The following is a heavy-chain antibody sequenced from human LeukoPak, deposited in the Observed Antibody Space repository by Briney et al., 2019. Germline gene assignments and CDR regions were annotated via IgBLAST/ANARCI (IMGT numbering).Heavy chain of an antibody. Sequence: GGSLRLPCAASGFTFSTYWMHWVRQAPGKGLVWVSRLNTDGSTTGYADSVKGRFTISRDNAKNTLYLQMNSLRAEDTAVYYCAKDRVPIQFSYYYDSSGYPPYGWGQGTLVTVSS. CDR2: LNTDGSTT. CDR1: GFTFSTYW. J-gene: IGHJ4*02. CDR3: AKDRVPIQFSYYYDSSGYPPYG. D-gene: IGHD3-22*01. V-gene: IGHV3-74*01.